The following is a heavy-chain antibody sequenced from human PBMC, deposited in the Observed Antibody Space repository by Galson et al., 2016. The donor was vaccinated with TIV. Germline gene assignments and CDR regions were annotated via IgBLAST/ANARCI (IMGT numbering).Heavy chain of an antibody. CDR1: GLIVSNNY. CDR2: ISSGGST. Sequence: SLRLSCAASGLIVSNNYMSWVRQAPGKGLEWVSLISSGGSTSYSDSVKVRFTIPRANSKNTLSLQMKSRRPEDTAGYYCARDRRHCGNECYLYYYHGMAVWCQGATVTVSS. D-gene: IGHD2-21*01. CDR3: ARDRRHCGNECYLYYYHGMAV. J-gene: IGHJ6*02. V-gene: IGHV3-66*02.